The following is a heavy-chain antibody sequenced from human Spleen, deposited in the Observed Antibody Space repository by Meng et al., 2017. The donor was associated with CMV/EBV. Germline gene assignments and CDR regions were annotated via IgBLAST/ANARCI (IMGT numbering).Heavy chain of an antibody. V-gene: IGHV3-74*01. CDR1: GFTFSSYW. CDR3: AKDKSSSSGFDY. J-gene: IGHJ4*02. D-gene: IGHD6-6*01. Sequence: GESLKISCAASGFTFSSYWIHWVRQAPGKGLVWVSRINSDGSSTSYADSVKGRFTISRDNAKNTLYLQMNSLRAEDTAVYYCAKDKSSSSGFDYWGQGTLVTVSS. CDR2: INSDGSST.